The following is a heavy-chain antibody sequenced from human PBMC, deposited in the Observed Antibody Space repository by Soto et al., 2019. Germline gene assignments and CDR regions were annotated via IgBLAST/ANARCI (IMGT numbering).Heavy chain of an antibody. CDR1: GGTFSSYA. D-gene: IGHD3-10*01. CDR3: ARERPFYYGSGSYYPSGWFDP. Sequence: QVQLVQSGAEVKKPGSSVKVSCKASGGTFSSYAISWVRQAPGQGLEWMGGIIPIFGTANYAQKFQGRVTITADVSTSTAYVELSSLRSEDTAVYYCARERPFYYGSGSYYPSGWFDPWGQGILVTVSS. J-gene: IGHJ5*02. CDR2: IIPIFGTA. V-gene: IGHV1-69*12.